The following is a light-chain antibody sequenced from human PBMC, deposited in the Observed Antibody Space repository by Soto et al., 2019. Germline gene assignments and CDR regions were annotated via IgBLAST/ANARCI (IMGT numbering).Light chain of an antibody. CDR2: DVN. Sequence: QSALTQPASVSGSPGQPVTISCTGTSSDVGSYNYVSWYQQLPGKAPKLMIYDVNNRPSGVSNRFSCSKAGTTASLTISGHQNEDEADYYWSSFTDRGTLLFGGGTKLTVL. J-gene: IGLJ3*02. CDR3: SSFTDRGTLL. V-gene: IGLV2-14*03. CDR1: SSDVGSYNY.